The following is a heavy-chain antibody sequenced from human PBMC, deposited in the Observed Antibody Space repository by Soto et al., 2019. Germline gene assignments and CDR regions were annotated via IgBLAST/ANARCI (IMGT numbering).Heavy chain of an antibody. CDR1: GYTFTSYD. CDR3: ARGRSINFHVTNY. CDR2: MNPNSGNT. J-gene: IGHJ4*02. D-gene: IGHD2-21*02. V-gene: IGHV1-8*01. Sequence: ASVKVSCKASGYTFTSYDINWVRQATGQGLEWMGWMNPNSGNTGYAQKFQGRVAMTRNTSISTAYMELSSLRSEDTAVYYCARGRSINFHVTNYWGQGTLVTVSS.